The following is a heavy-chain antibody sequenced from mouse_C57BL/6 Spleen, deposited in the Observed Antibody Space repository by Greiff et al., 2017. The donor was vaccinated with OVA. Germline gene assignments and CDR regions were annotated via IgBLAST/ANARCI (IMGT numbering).Heavy chain of an antibody. CDR2: ISYDGSN. V-gene: IGHV3-6*01. CDR1: GYSITSGYY. Sequence: ESGPGLVKPSQSLSLTCSVTGYSITSGYYWNWIRQFPGNKLEWMGYISYDGSNNYNPSLKNRISITRDTSKNQFFLKLNSVTTEDTATYYCARDRYSNYDYAMDYWGQGTSVTVSS. J-gene: IGHJ4*01. CDR3: ARDRYSNYDYAMDY. D-gene: IGHD2-5*01.